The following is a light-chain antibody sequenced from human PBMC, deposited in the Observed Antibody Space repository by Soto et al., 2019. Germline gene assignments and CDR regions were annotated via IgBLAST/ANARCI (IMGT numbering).Light chain of an antibody. J-gene: IGKJ1*01. Sequence: DIQMTQSPSTLSASVGDRVTITCRASQSIRSWLAWYQQKPGKAPKLLIYKASISETGVPSRFSGSGSGTEFTLTISSLQPDDFATYQCQQYNRYSTFGQGTKVEIK. V-gene: IGKV1-5*03. CDR1: QSIRSW. CDR2: KAS. CDR3: QQYNRYST.